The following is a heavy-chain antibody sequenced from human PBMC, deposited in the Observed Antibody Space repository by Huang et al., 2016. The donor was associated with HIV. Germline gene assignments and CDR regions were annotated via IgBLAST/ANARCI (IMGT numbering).Heavy chain of an antibody. CDR1: GFTFSSYW. J-gene: IGHJ4*02. V-gene: IGHV3-74*01. Sequence: EVQLVESGGGLVQPGGSLRLSCAALGFTFSSYWMHWVRQAPGKGLVWVSRINSDGSSSGYADSVKGRFTISRDNAKNTLYLQMNSLRAEDTAVYYCVRDPRIQSWLNYFDYWGQGTLVSVSS. CDR3: VRDPRIQSWLNYFDY. CDR2: INSDGSSS. D-gene: IGHD3-22*01.